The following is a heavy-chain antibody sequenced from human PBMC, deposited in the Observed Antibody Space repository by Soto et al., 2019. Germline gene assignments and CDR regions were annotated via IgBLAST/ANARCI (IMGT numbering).Heavy chain of an antibody. V-gene: IGHV5-51*01. Sequence: GESLKISCKGSGYSFTSYWIGWVRQMPGKGLEWMGIIYPGDSDTRYSPSFQGQVTISADKSISTAYLQWSSLKASDTAMYYCATSVSGGDYYYYYGMDVWGQGTTVTVSS. CDR1: GYSFTSYW. D-gene: IGHD4-17*01. CDR2: IYPGDSDT. CDR3: ATSVSGGDYYYYYGMDV. J-gene: IGHJ6*02.